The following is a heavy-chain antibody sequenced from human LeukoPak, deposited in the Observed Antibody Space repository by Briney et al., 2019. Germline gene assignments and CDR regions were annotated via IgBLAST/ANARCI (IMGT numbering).Heavy chain of an antibody. V-gene: IGHV3-23*01. CDR1: GFTFSRYA. CDR3: AKRSIAPLYYYHGMDV. D-gene: IGHD6-6*01. CDR2: ISGSGGST. J-gene: IGHJ6*02. Sequence: GGSLRLSCAASGFTFSRYAMSWVRQAPGKGLEWVSAISGSGGSTYYADSVKGRFTISRDNSKNTLYLQMNSLRAEDTAVYYCAKRSIAPLYYYHGMDVWGQGTTVTVSS.